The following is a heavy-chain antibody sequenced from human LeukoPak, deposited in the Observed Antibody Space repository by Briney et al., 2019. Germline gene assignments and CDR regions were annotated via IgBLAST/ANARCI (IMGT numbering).Heavy chain of an antibody. V-gene: IGHV1-24*01. CDR1: GYTLTELS. CDR3: ATDPAHYDFWSGYFDY. D-gene: IGHD3-3*01. Sequence: ASVKVSCKVSGYTLTELSMHWVRQAPGKGLEWMGGFDPEDGETIYAQKFQGRVTMTEDTSTDTAYMELSSLRSEDTAVYYCATDPAHYDFWSGYFDYWGQGTLVTVSS. CDR2: FDPEDGET. J-gene: IGHJ4*02.